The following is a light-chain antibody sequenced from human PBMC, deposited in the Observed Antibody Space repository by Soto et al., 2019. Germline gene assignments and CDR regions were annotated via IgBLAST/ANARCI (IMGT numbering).Light chain of an antibody. CDR3: MQGVQLPVT. CDR1: QSLVYSDGSTY. CDR2: KVS. Sequence: DGVMTQSPLSLPVTLGQPASISCRSSQSLVYSDGSTYLSWFQQRPGQSPRRLIYKVSNRDSGVPDRFSGSGSGTDFTLKISRVEAEDVGLYYCMQGVQLPVTFGQGTRLEIK. J-gene: IGKJ5*01. V-gene: IGKV2-30*01.